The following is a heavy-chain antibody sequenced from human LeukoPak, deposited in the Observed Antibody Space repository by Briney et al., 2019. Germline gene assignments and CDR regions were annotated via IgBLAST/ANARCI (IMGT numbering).Heavy chain of an antibody. CDR2: MNPNSGNT. J-gene: IGHJ5*02. V-gene: IGHV1-8*01. D-gene: IGHD2-2*01. CDR3: ARVRPRRYCSSTSCSRHWFDP. CDR1: GYIFTSYD. Sequence: ASVKVSCKASGYIFTSYDINWVRQATGQGLEWMGWMNPNSGNTGYAQKFQGRVTMTRNTSISTAYMELSSLRSEDTAVYYCARVRPRRYCSSTSCSRHWFDPWGQGTLVTVSS.